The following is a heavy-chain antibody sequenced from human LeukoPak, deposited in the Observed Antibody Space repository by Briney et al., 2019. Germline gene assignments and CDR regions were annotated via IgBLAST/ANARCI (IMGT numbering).Heavy chain of an antibody. CDR3: AKGPSCSSTSCYPDDAFDI. V-gene: IGHV3-30*02. CDR1: GFTFSSYG. Sequence: GGSLRLSCAASGFTFSSYGMHWVRQAPGRGLEWVAFIRYDGSNKYYADSVKGRFTISRDNSKNTLYLQMNSLRAEDTAVYYCAKGPSCSSTSCYPDDAFDIWGQGTMVTVSS. CDR2: IRYDGSNK. D-gene: IGHD2-2*01. J-gene: IGHJ3*02.